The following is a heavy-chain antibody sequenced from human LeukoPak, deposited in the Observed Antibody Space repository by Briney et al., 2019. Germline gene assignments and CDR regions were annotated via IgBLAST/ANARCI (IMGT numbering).Heavy chain of an antibody. D-gene: IGHD3-22*01. Sequence: ASVKVSCKASGGTFSSYAISWVRQAPGQGLEWMGRIIPILGIANYAQKFQGRVTITADKSTSTAYMELSSLRSEDTAVYYCARYYYDSSGYCYDAFDIWGQGTMVTVSS. J-gene: IGHJ3*02. CDR1: GGTFSSYA. V-gene: IGHV1-69*04. CDR2: IIPILGIA. CDR3: ARYYYDSSGYCYDAFDI.